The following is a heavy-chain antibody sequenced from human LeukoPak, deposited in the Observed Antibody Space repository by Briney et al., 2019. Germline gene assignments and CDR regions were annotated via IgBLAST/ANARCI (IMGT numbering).Heavy chain of an antibody. CDR2: IYPGYSDA. J-gene: IGHJ6*03. D-gene: IGHD3-10*01. V-gene: IGHV5-51*01. CDR3: ARQSLSYYYGSGGYRHYYYYYMDV. Sequence: GESLKISCKVSGYILTNNWIGWVRQVPGKGLEWMGLIYPGYSDAKYSPSFQGQVTFSVDKSISTAYLQWSSLKASDTAMYYCARQSLSYYYGSGGYRHYYYYYMDVWGKGTTVTVSS. CDR1: GYILTNNW.